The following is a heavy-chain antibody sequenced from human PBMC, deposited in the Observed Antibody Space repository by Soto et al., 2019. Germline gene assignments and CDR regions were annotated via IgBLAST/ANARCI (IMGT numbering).Heavy chain of an antibody. CDR2: IIPIFGTA. CDR3: ARVVGNIVATIVGWFDP. CDR1: GGTFSSYA. D-gene: IGHD5-12*01. J-gene: IGHJ5*02. V-gene: IGHV1-69*13. Sequence: SVKVSCKASGGTFSSYAISWVQQAPGQGLEWMGGIIPIFGTANYAQKFQGRVTITADESTSTAYMELSSLRSEDTAVYYCARVVGNIVATIVGWFDPWGQGTLVTVSS.